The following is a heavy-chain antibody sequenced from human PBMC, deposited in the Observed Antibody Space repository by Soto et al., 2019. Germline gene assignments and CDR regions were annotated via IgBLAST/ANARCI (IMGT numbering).Heavy chain of an antibody. CDR2: IFYSGIT. CDR3: ARGGAPYNWFDP. D-gene: IGHD3-16*01. CDR1: GGSISSYY. J-gene: IGHJ5*02. Sequence: QVQLQESGPGLVKPSETLSLTCTVSGGSISSYYWSWIRQPPGQGLEWVGYIFYSGITNYNPSLKSRVTISVDTSKNQFSLKLSPVTAADTAVYYCARGGAPYNWFDPWGQGTLVTVSS. V-gene: IGHV4-59*01.